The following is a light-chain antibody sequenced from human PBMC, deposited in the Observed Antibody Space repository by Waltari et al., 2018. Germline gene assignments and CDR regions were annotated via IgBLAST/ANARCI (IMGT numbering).Light chain of an antibody. CDR3: QVWVSGDDHPVV. J-gene: IGLJ3*02. CDR1: DLGVKS. Sequence: SYVLTQPPSVSAAPGETARITCDGNDLGVKSVPRSQQRPGQAPVLIMYDDRDRPTGIPERFSGSNSANTATLTITRVEVGDEADYHCQVWVSGDDHPVVFGGGTKLTVL. V-gene: IGLV3-21*04. CDR2: DDR.